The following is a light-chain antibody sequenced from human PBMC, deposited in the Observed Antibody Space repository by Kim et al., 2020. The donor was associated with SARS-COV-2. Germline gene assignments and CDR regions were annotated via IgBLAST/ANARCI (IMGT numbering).Light chain of an antibody. J-gene: IGKJ1*01. CDR2: GAS. CDR1: QSVSSNR. V-gene: IGKV3-20*01. CDR3: QQYSSSPAT. Sequence: SPGERATVSCRASQSVSSNRLAWYQQKPGQAPRLLIYGASSRATGIPDRFSGSGSGTDFTLTITRLEPEDFAVYYCQQYSSSPATFGQGTKVDIK.